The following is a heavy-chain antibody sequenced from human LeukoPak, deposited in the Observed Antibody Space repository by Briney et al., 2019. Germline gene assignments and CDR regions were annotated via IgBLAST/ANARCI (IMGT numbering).Heavy chain of an antibody. Sequence: PGGSLRLSCAASGFAFSSYSMNWVRQAPGKGLEWISYISSNSSTIFYADSVKGRFTISRDNAKNSLYVQMNSLRAEDTAIYYCARDGLMDVWGTGTTVTVSS. V-gene: IGHV3-48*01. J-gene: IGHJ6*03. CDR2: ISSNSSTI. CDR3: ARDGLMDV. CDR1: GFAFSSYS.